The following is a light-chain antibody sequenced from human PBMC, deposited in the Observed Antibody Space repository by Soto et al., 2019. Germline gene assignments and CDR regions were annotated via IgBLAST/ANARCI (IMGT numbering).Light chain of an antibody. J-gene: IGKJ5*01. CDR2: GAS. Sequence: ETVMTQSPATLSVSPGERTTLSCRASQSVSGDLAWYQQKPVQAPRLLIYGASTRATGIPARFSGSGSGTEFTLTISSLQSEDFAVYYCQQYGNWPLTFGQGTRLEIK. CDR1: QSVSGD. V-gene: IGKV3-15*01. CDR3: QQYGNWPLT.